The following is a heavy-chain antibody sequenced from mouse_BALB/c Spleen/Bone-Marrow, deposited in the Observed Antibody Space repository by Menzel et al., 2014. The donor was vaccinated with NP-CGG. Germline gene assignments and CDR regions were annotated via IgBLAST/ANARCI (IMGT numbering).Heavy chain of an antibody. CDR2: IDPARGNI. V-gene: IGHV14-3*02. CDR1: GFNIKDTY. J-gene: IGHJ2*01. CDR3: ASITGTFDY. D-gene: IGHD4-1*01. Sequence: EVQLVESGTDLVKPGASVKLSCTASGFNIKDTYMHWVKQRPEQGLDWIGRIDPARGNIQYDPKFQGRAAISADTSSNTAYLQLSSLTSEDTAVYYCASITGTFDYWGQGTPLTVSS.